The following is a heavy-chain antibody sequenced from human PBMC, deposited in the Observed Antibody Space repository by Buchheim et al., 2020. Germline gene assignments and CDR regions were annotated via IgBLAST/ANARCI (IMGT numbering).Heavy chain of an antibody. Sequence: QVQLVESGGGVVQPGRSLRLSCAASGFTFSSYGMHWVRQAPGKGLEWVAFIRYDGSNKYYADSVKGRFTISRDNSKNKLYLQMNSLRAEDTAVYYCAKDRGRIAAAGTAYYYYYYGMDVWGQGTT. CDR1: GFTFSSYG. CDR3: AKDRGRIAAAGTAYYYYYYGMDV. V-gene: IGHV3-30*02. CDR2: IRYDGSNK. J-gene: IGHJ6*02. D-gene: IGHD6-13*01.